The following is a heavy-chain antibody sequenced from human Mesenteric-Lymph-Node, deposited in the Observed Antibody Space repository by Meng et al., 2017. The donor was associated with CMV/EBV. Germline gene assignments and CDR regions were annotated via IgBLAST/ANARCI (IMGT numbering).Heavy chain of an antibody. CDR3: ASHRYSANYYSDY. D-gene: IGHD3-16*02. Sequence: LRLSCTVSACSISAYYWTWIRQSPGKGLEWFGYVFYTGDYNYKPSLESLVSMSVDTSKKQFSLMLSAVTDADTAVYYCASHRYSANYYSDYWAQGTLVTVSS. J-gene: IGHJ4*02. V-gene: IGHV4-59*13. CDR2: VFYTGDY. CDR1: ACSISAYY.